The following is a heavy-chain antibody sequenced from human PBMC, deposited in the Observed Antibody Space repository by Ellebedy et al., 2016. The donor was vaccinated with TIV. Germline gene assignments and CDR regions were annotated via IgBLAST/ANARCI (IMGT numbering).Heavy chain of an antibody. CDR3: AAYDFGSGTYLAS. Sequence: SVKVSCXASRGTFSSFAISWVRQAPGHGLEWMGRIITILSVTNYAQSFQDRITLTADKSTSTAYMELTSLTSEDTALYYCAAYDFGSGTYLASWGQGTLVTVSS. CDR2: IITILSVT. D-gene: IGHD3-10*01. J-gene: IGHJ4*02. V-gene: IGHV1-69*04. CDR1: RGTFSSFA.